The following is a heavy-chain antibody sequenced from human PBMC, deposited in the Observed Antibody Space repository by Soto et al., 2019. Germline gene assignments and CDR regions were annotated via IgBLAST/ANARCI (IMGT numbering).Heavy chain of an antibody. CDR2: IIPIFGTA. CDR1: GGTFSSYA. D-gene: IGHD3-10*01. V-gene: IGHV1-69*01. CDR3: ARDPVTMVRGVITQTGLGY. Sequence: QVQLVQSGAEVKKPGSSVKVSCKASGGTFSSYAISWVRQAPGQGLEWMGGIIPIFGTANYAQKFQGRVTITADESTSTAYMELSSLRSEDTAVYYCARDPVTMVRGVITQTGLGYWGQGTLVTVSS. J-gene: IGHJ4*02.